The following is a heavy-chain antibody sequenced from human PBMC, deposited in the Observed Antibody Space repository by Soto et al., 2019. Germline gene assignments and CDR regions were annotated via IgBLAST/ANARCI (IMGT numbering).Heavy chain of an antibody. CDR2: IRSKAYGGTT. Sequence: LRLSCTASGFTFGDYAMSWFRQAPGKGLEWVGFIRSKAYGGTTEYAASVKGRFTISRDDSKSIAYLQMNSLKTEDTAVYYCTRGAYGDDYYYYYMDVWVKGTTVTVSS. CDR3: TRGAYGDDYYYYYMDV. V-gene: IGHV3-49*03. CDR1: GFTFGDYA. J-gene: IGHJ6*03. D-gene: IGHD4-17*01.